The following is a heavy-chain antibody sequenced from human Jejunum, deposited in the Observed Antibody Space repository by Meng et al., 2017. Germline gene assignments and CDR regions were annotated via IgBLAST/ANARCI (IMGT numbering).Heavy chain of an antibody. CDR3: ARPSYFDP. Sequence: QGETGEAGGGLVKPGGSLRLSCAASGFTFSDFYMRWIRQAPGKGLEWVSFISTTGKVIYYADSVKARFTVSRDNAKNSLFLQMDSLRAEDTAVYYCARPSYFDPWGQGTLVTVSS. J-gene: IGHJ4*02. V-gene: IGHV3-11*01. CDR1: GFTFSDFY. CDR2: ISTTGKVI.